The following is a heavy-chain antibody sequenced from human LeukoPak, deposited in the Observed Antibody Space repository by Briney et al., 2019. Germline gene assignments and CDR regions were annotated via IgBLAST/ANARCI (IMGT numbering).Heavy chain of an antibody. V-gene: IGHV4-61*02. CDR2: IYTSGST. D-gene: IGHD6-13*01. CDR3: ARSYSRSWYDY. CDR1: GGSISSGSYY. Sequence: SETLSLTCTVSGGSISSGSYYWSWIRQPAGKGLEWIGRIYTSGSTNYNPSLKSRVTISVDTSKNQFSLKLSSVTAADTPVYYCARSYSRSWYDYWGQGTLVTVSS. J-gene: IGHJ4*02.